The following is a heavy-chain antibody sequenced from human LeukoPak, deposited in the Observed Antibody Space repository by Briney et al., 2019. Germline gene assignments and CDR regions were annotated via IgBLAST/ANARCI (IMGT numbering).Heavy chain of an antibody. V-gene: IGHV4-39*01. Sequence: SETLSLTCTVSGGSISSSSYYWGWIRQPPGKGLEWIGSIYYSGCTYYNPSLKSRVTISVDTSKNQFSLKLSSVTAADTAVYYCARLVYDSSGYFDYWGQGTLVTVSS. CDR3: ARLVYDSSGYFDY. CDR1: GGSISSSSYY. J-gene: IGHJ4*02. CDR2: IYYSGCT. D-gene: IGHD3-22*01.